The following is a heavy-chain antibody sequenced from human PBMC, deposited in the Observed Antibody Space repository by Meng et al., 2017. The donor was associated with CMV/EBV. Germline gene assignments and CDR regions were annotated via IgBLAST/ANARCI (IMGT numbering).Heavy chain of an antibody. CDR3: ARETRRYRSGWYAPLLDY. V-gene: IGHV4-34*01. J-gene: IGHJ4*02. CDR1: GGYFSGCY. Sequence: VQLQQLGAGLLKPSDTLSLTCVVFGGYFSGCYWSWIRQPPGKGLEWIGEINHSGSTNYNPSLKSRVTISVDTSKNQFSLKLSSVTAAGTAVYYCARETRRYRSGWYAPLLDYWGQGTLVTVSS. CDR2: INHSGST. D-gene: IGHD6-19*01.